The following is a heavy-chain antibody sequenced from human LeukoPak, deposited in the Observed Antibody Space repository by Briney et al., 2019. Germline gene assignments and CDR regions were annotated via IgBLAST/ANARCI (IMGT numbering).Heavy chain of an antibody. D-gene: IGHD6-19*01. CDR2: ISWNSGKI. Sequence: GGSLRLSCAASGFTFDDYAMHWVRQAPGKGLEWVSGISWNSGKIGYADSVRGRFTISRDNAKNSLYLQMNSLRAEDTALYYCAKAPGIAVASTDWGQGTLVTVSS. CDR1: GFTFDDYA. V-gene: IGHV3-9*01. J-gene: IGHJ4*02. CDR3: AKAPGIAVASTD.